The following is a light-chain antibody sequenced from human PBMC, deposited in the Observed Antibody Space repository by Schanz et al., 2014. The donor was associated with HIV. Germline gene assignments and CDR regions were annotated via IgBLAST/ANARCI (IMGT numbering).Light chain of an antibody. V-gene: IGLV2-8*01. CDR1: TSDIGNHDF. CDR3: SSYGGGDTLL. J-gene: IGLJ3*02. Sequence: QSALTQPPSASGSPGQSVTISCTGTTSDIGNHDFVSWYQQHPGKAPKLMIYDVTKRPSGVPARFSGSKSGNTASLTVSGRQADDEADYYCSSYGGGDTLLFGGGTKVTVL. CDR2: DVT.